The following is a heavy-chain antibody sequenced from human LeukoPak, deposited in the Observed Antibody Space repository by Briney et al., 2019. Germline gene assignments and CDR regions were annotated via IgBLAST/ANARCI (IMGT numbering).Heavy chain of an antibody. CDR3: ATRYYDSSSSIDR. CDR2: FDPEDGET. J-gene: IGHJ5*02. Sequence: GASVKVSCKVSGYSLTELSMHWVRQAPGKGLECMGGFDPEDGETIYTQKFQGRVTMTEDTSTDTAYMELSSPRSEDTAVYYCATRYYDSSSSIDRWGQGTLVTVSS. D-gene: IGHD3-22*01. CDR1: GYSLTELS. V-gene: IGHV1-24*01.